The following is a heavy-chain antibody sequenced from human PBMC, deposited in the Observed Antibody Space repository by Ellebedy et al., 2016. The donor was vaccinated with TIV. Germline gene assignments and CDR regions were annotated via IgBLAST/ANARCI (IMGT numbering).Heavy chain of an antibody. D-gene: IGHD3-10*01. J-gene: IGHJ4*02. V-gene: IGHV5-51*01. CDR3: ARMGVGVIRGVMDY. CDR1: GYSFTNYW. CDR2: IYPDDSDT. Sequence: GESLKISXKGSGYSFTNYWIGWVRQMPGKGLEWMGDIYPDDSDTRYNPSFQGQVTISADKSISTAFLQWSSLKASDTAMYYCARMGVGVIRGVMDYWGQGSLVTVSS.